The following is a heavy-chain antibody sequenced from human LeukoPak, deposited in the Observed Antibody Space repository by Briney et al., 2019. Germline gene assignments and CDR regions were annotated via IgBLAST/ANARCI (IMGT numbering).Heavy chain of an antibody. Sequence: GGSLRLSCAASGFTVSSNYMSWVRQAPGKGLEWVSSISSSSSYIYYADSVKGRFTISRDNAKNSLYLQMNSLRAEDTAVYYCARDPPALEYYYDSSGYSFDYWGQGTLVTVSS. D-gene: IGHD3-22*01. CDR2: ISSSSSYI. CDR1: GFTVSSNY. CDR3: ARDPPALEYYYDSSGYSFDY. V-gene: IGHV3-21*01. J-gene: IGHJ4*02.